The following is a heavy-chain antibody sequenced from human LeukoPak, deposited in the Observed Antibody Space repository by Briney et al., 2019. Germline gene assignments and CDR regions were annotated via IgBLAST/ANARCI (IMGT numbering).Heavy chain of an antibody. D-gene: IGHD3-9*01. CDR1: GGSFSGYY. J-gene: IGHJ3*01. CDR2: INHSGST. CDR3: VRPDDNSFDF. Sequence: SETLSLTCAVYGGSFSGYYWSWIRQPPGKGLEWIGEINHSGSTYYNPSLKSRVTISVDTSKNQFSLKLGSVTAADTAVYYCVRPDDNSFDFWGQGTMVTVSS. V-gene: IGHV4-34*01.